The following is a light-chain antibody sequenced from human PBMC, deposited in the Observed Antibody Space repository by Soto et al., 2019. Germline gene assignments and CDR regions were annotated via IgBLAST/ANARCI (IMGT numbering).Light chain of an antibody. CDR2: GAS. CDR1: QSVSSN. CDR3: QQYGSSRT. Sequence: EIVMTQSPATLSVSPGERATLSCRASQSVSSNLAWYQQKPGQAPRLLIYGASTRATGIPARSSGSGSGTEFTLTITRLEPEDFAVYYCQQYGSSRTFGQGTKV. V-gene: IGKV3-15*01. J-gene: IGKJ1*01.